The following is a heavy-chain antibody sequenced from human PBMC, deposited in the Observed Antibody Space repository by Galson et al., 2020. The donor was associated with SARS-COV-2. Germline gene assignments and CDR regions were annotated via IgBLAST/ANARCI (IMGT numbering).Heavy chain of an antibody. J-gene: IGHJ4*02. V-gene: IGHV4-31*03. CDR1: GGSISSGGYY. Sequence: ETSETLSLTCTVSGGSISSGGYYWSWIRQHPGKGLEWIGYIYYSGSTYYNPSLKSRVTISVDTSKNQFSLKLSSVTAADTAVYYWASASRTIFGVVKHFDYWGQGTLVTVSS. D-gene: IGHD3-3*01. CDR3: ASASRTIFGVVKHFDY. CDR2: IYYSGST.